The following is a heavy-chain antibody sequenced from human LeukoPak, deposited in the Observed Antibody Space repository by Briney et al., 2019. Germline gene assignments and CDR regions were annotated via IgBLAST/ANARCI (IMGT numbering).Heavy chain of an antibody. Sequence: GGSPRLSCAASGFTFSSYAMHWVRQAPGKGLEWVAVIWYDGSNKYYADSVKGRFTISRTNTKNTLYLQMKSLRAKDTAAYYGAKERKVEIALGYWGQGTLVTVSS. CDR3: AKERKVEIALGY. V-gene: IGHV3-33*06. CDR2: IWYDGSNK. D-gene: IGHD5-24*01. CDR1: GFTFSSYA. J-gene: IGHJ4*02.